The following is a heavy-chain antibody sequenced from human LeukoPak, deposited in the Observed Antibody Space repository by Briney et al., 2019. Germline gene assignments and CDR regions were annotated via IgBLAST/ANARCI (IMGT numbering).Heavy chain of an antibody. CDR2: IYYSGST. CDR1: GGSISSSSYY. D-gene: IGHD3-3*01. V-gene: IGHV4-39*07. CDR3: RVLRFLDAFDI. Sequence: SETLSLTCTVSGGSISSSSYYWGWSRQPPGKGLEWIGSIYYSGSTYYNPSLKSRVTISVDTSKNQFSLKLSSVTAADTAAYYCRVLRFLDAFDIWGQGTMVTVSS. J-gene: IGHJ3*02.